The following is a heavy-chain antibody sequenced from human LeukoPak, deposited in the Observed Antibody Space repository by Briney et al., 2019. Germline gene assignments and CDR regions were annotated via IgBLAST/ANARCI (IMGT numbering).Heavy chain of an antibody. CDR2: ISYNGSNK. Sequence: GGSLRLSCAASGFTFSSYGMHWVRQAPGKGLEWVAVISYNGSNKYYADSVKGRFTISRDNSKNTLYLQMNSLRAEDTAMYYCAREGKGATTGYFDYWGQGTLVTVSS. D-gene: IGHD1-26*01. J-gene: IGHJ4*02. V-gene: IGHV3-30*03. CDR3: AREGKGATTGYFDY. CDR1: GFTFSSYG.